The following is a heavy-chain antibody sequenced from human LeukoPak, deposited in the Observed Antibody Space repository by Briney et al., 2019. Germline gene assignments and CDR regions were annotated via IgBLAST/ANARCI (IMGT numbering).Heavy chain of an antibody. D-gene: IGHD4-17*01. CDR1: GFTFSTYT. J-gene: IGHJ2*01. V-gene: IGHV3-23*01. Sequence: GGSLRLSCAASGFTFSTYTMSWVRQAPGKGLGWVSAMSGSDDYIYYADSVKGRFTISRDNSKNTLYLQMNSLRAGDTAVYYCAKEVLDYEIPYWYFDLWGRGTLVTVSS. CDR3: AKEVLDYEIPYWYFDL. CDR2: MSGSDDYI.